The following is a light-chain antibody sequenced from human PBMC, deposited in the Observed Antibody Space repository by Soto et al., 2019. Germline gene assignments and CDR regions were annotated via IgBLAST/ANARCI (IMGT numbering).Light chain of an antibody. CDR3: SSYAGNNNGV. V-gene: IGLV2-8*01. CDR1: SSDVGAYNY. J-gene: IGLJ1*01. CDR2: EVS. Sequence: QSALTQPPSASGSPGQSVAISCTGTSSDVGAYNYVSWYQQHPGKAPKLMIYEVSKRPSGVPDRFSGSKSGNTASLTVSGLQAEDEADYYCSSYAGNNNGVFGTGTNLTVL.